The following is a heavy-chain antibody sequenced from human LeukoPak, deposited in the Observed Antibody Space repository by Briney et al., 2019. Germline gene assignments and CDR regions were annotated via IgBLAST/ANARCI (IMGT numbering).Heavy chain of an antibody. J-gene: IGHJ6*02. V-gene: IGHV5-51*01. Sequence: GESLMISCRGSGYNFATYWIGWVRQQPGKGLEWVGIIYPSDSDTKYSPSFQGQVTISADKSTDTAYLQWGRLRASDTAIYYCVRKIYCTTARCHYGLDVWGQGTTVTVSS. CDR3: VRKIYCTTARCHYGLDV. D-gene: IGHD2-8*01. CDR1: GYNFATYW. CDR2: IYPSDSDT.